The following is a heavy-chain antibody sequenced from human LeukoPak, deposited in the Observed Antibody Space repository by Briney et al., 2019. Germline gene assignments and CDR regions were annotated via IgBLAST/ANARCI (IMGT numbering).Heavy chain of an antibody. Sequence: SETLSLTCTVSGGSISSSSYYWSWIRQPPGKGLEWIGYIYYSGSTNYNPSLKSRVTISVDTSKNQFSLKLSSVTAADTAVYYCARALWFGEFHIDYWGQGTLVTVSS. V-gene: IGHV4-61*01. D-gene: IGHD3-10*01. CDR3: ARALWFGEFHIDY. J-gene: IGHJ4*02. CDR2: IYYSGST. CDR1: GGSISSSSYY.